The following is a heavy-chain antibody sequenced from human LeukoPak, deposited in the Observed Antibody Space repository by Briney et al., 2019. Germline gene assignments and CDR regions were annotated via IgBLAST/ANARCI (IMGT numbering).Heavy chain of an antibody. Sequence: SETLSLTCAVYGGSFSGYYWSWIRQPPGKGLEWIGEINHSGSTNYNPSLKSRVTISVDTSKNQFSLKLSSVTAADTAVYYCARRRYCSSTSCYLDWFDPWGQGTLVTVSS. CDR1: GGSFSGYY. J-gene: IGHJ5*02. CDR2: INHSGST. D-gene: IGHD2-2*01. V-gene: IGHV4-34*01. CDR3: ARRRYCSSTSCYLDWFDP.